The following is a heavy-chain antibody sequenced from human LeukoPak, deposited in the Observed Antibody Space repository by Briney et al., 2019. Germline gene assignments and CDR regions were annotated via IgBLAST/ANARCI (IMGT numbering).Heavy chain of an antibody. CDR3: ARHGSGTSLALYP. V-gene: IGHV4-59*08. D-gene: IGHD3-10*01. J-gene: IGHJ5*02. CDR1: GGSMSSYY. CDR2: ISYSGTT. Sequence: SETLSLTCTVSGGSMSSYYWSWIRQSPGKGLEWVGYISYSGTTNYNPSLRSRVTISLGTSKNRFSLNLTSVTAADTAVDYCARHGSGTSLALYPWGQGTLVTVSS.